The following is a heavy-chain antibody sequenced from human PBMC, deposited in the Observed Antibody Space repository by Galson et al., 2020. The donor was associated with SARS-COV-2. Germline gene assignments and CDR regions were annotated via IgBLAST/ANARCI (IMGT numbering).Heavy chain of an antibody. CDR3: ARDPAPLYGDNYYYGMDV. V-gene: IGHV4-59*01. Sequence: ETSETLSLTCSVSDGPISSYYWSWIRQPPGKGLEWIGYISYSGSANYNPSLGSRVTISVDLSKNQFSVKVTSVTAADTAVYYCARDPAPLYGDNYYYGMDVWGRGTTVTVSS. J-gene: IGHJ6*02. CDR1: DGPISSYY. D-gene: IGHD4-17*01. CDR2: ISYSGSA.